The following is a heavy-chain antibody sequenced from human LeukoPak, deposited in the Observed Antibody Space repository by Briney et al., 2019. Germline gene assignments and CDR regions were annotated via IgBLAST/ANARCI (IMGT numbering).Heavy chain of an antibody. J-gene: IGHJ4*02. V-gene: IGHV1-18*01. CDR2: IDSHNGDR. CDR1: GYSFVFFG. D-gene: IGHD1-26*01. Sequence: ASVKVSCKASGYSFVFFGVSWVRQAPGQGLEWMGWIDSHNGDRNYADKFQDRVTMTTDTSTTTSYIELRSLRSDDTAVYYCARAVSGSLYGDFDFWGQGTLVTVSA. CDR3: ARAVSGSLYGDFDF.